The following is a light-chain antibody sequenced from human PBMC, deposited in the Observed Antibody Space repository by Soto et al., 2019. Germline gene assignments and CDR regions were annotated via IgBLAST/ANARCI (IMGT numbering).Light chain of an antibody. CDR1: QSVSSN. CDR3: QQYNNWPIT. CDR2: GAS. J-gene: IGKJ5*01. V-gene: IGKV3-15*01. Sequence: EIVRTQSPATLSVSPGERATLSCRASQSVSSNLAWYQHKPGQAPRLLISGASTRATGIPARFSGSGSGTEFTLTISSLQSEDFAVYYCQQYNNWPITFGQGTRLEIK.